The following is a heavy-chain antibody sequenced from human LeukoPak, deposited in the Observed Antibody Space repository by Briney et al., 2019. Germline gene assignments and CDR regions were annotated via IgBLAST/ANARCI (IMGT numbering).Heavy chain of an antibody. CDR3: ARGGYSYGFHYGMDV. V-gene: IGHV3-66*01. Sequence: GGSLRLSCAASGFTVSSNYMSWVRQAPGKGLEWGSVIYSGGSTYYADSVKGRFTISRDNSKNTLYLQMNSLRAEDTAVYYCARGGYSYGFHYGMDVWGQGTTVTVSS. CDR2: IYSGGST. D-gene: IGHD5-18*01. CDR1: GFTVSSNY. J-gene: IGHJ6*02.